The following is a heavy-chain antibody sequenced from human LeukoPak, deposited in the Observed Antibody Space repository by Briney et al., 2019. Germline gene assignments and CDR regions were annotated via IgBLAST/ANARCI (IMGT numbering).Heavy chain of an antibody. V-gene: IGHV3-9*01. CDR1: GFTFDDYA. CDR2: ISWNSGSI. J-gene: IGHJ4*02. CDR3: AKGTLYTSGLDY. D-gene: IGHD3-10*01. Sequence: GGSLRPSCAASGFTFDDYAMHWVRQAPGKGLEWVSGISWNSGSIGYADSVKGRFTISRDNAKNSLYLQTNSLRAEDTALYYCAKGTLYTSGLDYWGQGTLVTVSS.